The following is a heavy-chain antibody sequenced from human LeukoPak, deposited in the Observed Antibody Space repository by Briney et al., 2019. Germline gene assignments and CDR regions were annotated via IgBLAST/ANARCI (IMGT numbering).Heavy chain of an antibody. V-gene: IGHV3-74*01. CDR3: AREWSGFGELPDY. Sequence: GGSLRLSCAASGFTFSSHWMHWVRQAPGKGLVWVSRINSDGSRTSYADSVKGRFTISRHNAKNTLYLQMNSLRVEDTAVYYCAREWSGFGELPDYWGQGTLVTVSS. CDR1: GFTFSSHW. D-gene: IGHD3-10*01. J-gene: IGHJ4*02. CDR2: INSDGSRT.